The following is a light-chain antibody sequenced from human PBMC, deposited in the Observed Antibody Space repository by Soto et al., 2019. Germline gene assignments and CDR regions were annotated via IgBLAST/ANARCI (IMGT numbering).Light chain of an antibody. Sequence: EIGMTQSPATLSVTPGERATLSCKASQSVGTYLAWYQQKPGQAPRLLIYGASTRATGVPARFSGGGSGTEFTLTISSLQSEDFAIYHCQQYDNLTPWTFGQGTKVDIK. CDR1: QSVGTY. V-gene: IGKV3-15*01. CDR2: GAS. J-gene: IGKJ1*01. CDR3: QQYDNLTPWT.